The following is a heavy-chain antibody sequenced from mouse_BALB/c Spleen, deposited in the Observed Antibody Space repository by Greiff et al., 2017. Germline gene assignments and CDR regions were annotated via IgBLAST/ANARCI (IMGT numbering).Heavy chain of an antibody. V-gene: IGHV3-2*02. CDR1: GYSITSDYA. J-gene: IGHJ2*01. Sequence: VQLQQSGPGLVKPSQSLSLTCTVTGYSITSDYAWNWIRQFPGNKLEWMGYISYSGSTSYNPSLKSRISITRDTSKNQFFLQLNSVTTEDTATYYCAREFITTAPYYFDYWGQGTTLTVSS. CDR3: AREFITTAPYYFDY. CDR2: ISYSGST. D-gene: IGHD1-2*01.